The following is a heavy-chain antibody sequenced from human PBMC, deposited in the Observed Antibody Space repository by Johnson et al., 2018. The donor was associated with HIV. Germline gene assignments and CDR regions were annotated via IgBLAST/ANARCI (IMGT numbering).Heavy chain of an antibody. CDR3: AKIRTSGTGDAFDI. Sequence: VQLVESGGGVVQPWRSLTLSCAASGFTFSSYAMHWVRQAPGKGLEWVAFISYDGSNKYYAESVKGRFTISRDNSKNTLYLQMNSLRLEDTAVYYCAKIRTSGTGDAFDIWGQGTMVTVSS. V-gene: IGHV3-30-3*02. CDR1: GFTFSSYA. CDR2: ISYDGSNK. J-gene: IGHJ3*02. D-gene: IGHD1-14*01.